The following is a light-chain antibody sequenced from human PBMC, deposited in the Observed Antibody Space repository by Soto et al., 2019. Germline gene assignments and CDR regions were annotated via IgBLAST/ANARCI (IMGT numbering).Light chain of an antibody. Sequence: EIVMTQSPATLSVSPGERATLSCRASQSTSDNLAWYQQKPGQAPRLLIYGASTRATGIPATFSGCGSGTEFTLTISSLQSEDFAVYYCQLENNWPRGTFGQGTKLESK. V-gene: IGKV3-15*01. CDR2: GAS. J-gene: IGKJ2*02. CDR3: QLENNWPRGT. CDR1: QSTSDN.